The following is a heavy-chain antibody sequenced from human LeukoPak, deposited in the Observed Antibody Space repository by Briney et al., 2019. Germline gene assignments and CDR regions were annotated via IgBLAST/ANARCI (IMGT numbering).Heavy chain of an antibody. CDR3: ARDSPGDSSGYYYYYAMDV. Sequence: GGSLRLSCAASGFTVSNNYMSRVRQAPGKGLEWVSVIYSGGSTYYADSVKGRFTISRDNSKNTLYLQMNSLRAEDTAVYYCARDSPGDSSGYYYYYAMDVWGQGTTVTVSS. V-gene: IGHV3-53*01. D-gene: IGHD3-22*01. J-gene: IGHJ6*02. CDR2: IYSGGST. CDR1: GFTVSNNY.